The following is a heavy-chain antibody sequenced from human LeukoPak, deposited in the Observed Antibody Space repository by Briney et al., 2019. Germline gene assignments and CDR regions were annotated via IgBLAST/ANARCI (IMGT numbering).Heavy chain of an antibody. Sequence: PGGSLRLSCAASGFTFSSYSMNWVRQAPGKGLEWVSSISSSSYIYYADSVKGRFTISRDNAKNSLYLQMNSLRAEDTAVYYCARAVVPAAFDPWGQGTLVTVSS. J-gene: IGHJ5*02. V-gene: IGHV3-21*01. D-gene: IGHD2-2*01. CDR1: GFTFSSYS. CDR2: ISSSSYI. CDR3: ARAVVPAAFDP.